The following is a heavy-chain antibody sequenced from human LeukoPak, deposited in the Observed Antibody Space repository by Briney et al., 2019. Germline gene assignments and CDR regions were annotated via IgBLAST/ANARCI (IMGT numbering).Heavy chain of an antibody. CDR2: IYTSGST. CDR3: ARIAVPFRLDP. Sequence: SETLSLTCTVSGGSISSGSYYWSWIQQPAGKGLEWIGRIYTSGSTNYNPSLKSRVTISVDTSKNQFSLKLSSVTAADTAVYYCARIAVPFRLDPWGQGTLVTVSS. D-gene: IGHD2/OR15-2a*01. CDR1: GGSISSGSYY. V-gene: IGHV4-61*02. J-gene: IGHJ5*02.